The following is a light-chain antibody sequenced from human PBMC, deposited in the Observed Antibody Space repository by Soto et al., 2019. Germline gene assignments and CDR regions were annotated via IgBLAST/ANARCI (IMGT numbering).Light chain of an antibody. V-gene: IGKV3-20*01. Sequence: ELVLTQSQGTLSLSPGERATLSCRASQSVSSSSLAWHQQKPGQAPSLLIYGASSRATGIPDRFSGSGSGTDFTLTISRLEPEDFAVYYCQQYGSSPLYTFGQGTKLEIK. CDR3: QQYGSSPLYT. CDR1: QSVSSSS. CDR2: GAS. J-gene: IGKJ2*01.